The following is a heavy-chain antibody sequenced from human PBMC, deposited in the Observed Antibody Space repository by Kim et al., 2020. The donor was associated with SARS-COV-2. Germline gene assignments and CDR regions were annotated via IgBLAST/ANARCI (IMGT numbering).Heavy chain of an antibody. CDR3: ARGIRGSNWTKGAFDI. CDR2: IGTLADT. V-gene: IGHV3-13*01. CDR1: GFTFSSYD. D-gene: IGHD6-13*01. Sequence: GGSLRLSCAASGFTFSSYDMHWVHQTTGEGLEWVSGIGTLADTYYADSVKGRFTLSRENARNSFYLQMNSLRVGDTALYYCARGIRGSNWTKGAFDIWG. J-gene: IGHJ3*02.